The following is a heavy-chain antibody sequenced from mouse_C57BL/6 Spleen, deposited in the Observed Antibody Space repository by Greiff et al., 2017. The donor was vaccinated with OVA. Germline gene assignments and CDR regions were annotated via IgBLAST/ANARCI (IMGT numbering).Heavy chain of an antibody. CDR2: NSSGSSTI. J-gene: IGHJ3*01. D-gene: IGHD1-1*01. CDR3: ARPDYGSTPFAY. CDR1: GFTFSDYG. V-gene: IGHV5-17*01. Sequence: EVKLVESGGGLVKPGGSLKLSCAASGFTFSDYGMHWVRQAPEKGLEWVAYNSSGSSTIYYADTVKGRFTISRDNAKNTLFLQMTSLRSEDTAMYYCARPDYGSTPFAYWGQGTLVTVSA.